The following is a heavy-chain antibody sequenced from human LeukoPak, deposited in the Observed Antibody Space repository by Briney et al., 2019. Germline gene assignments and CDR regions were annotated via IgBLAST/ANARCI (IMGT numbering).Heavy chain of an antibody. CDR1: GCTFSSYW. Sequence: GGSLRLSCAVSGCTFSSYWMNWVRQAPGKGLEWVANIKQDGSEKNYVDSVKGRFTISRDNAKSSLFLQMNDLRAEDTAVYYCAKGGRGNGEVYWGQGTLVTVSS. V-gene: IGHV3-7*01. J-gene: IGHJ4*02. CDR2: IKQDGSEK. CDR3: AKGGRGNGEVY. D-gene: IGHD2-8*01.